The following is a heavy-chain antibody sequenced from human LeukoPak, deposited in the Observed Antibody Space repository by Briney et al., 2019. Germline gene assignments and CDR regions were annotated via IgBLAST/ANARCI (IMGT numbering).Heavy chain of an antibody. D-gene: IGHD1-7*01. V-gene: IGHV3-30*18. Sequence: GRSLRLSCAASGFTFSNYDMHWVRQAPGKGLEWVAVISYDGSNRYYADSVKGRFTISRDNSKNTVYLQMNSLRAEDTAVYYCAKDREGTTFDNWGQGTLVTVSS. CDR3: AKDREGTTFDN. CDR2: ISYDGSNR. J-gene: IGHJ4*02. CDR1: GFTFSNYD.